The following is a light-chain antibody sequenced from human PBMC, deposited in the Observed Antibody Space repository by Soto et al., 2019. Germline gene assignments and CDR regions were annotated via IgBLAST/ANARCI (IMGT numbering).Light chain of an antibody. CDR2: KIS. CDR3: MQATQYPQYT. CDR1: QSLLHSDGNTY. J-gene: IGKJ2*01. Sequence: DSVMTQTPLSSPVTLGQPASISCRSSQSLLHSDGNTYLSWLQQRPGQPPRLRIYKISNRFSGVAGRFSGRGAGTDFTLKISRVEAEDVGVYYCMQATQYPQYTFGQGTKLEI. V-gene: IGKV2-24*01.